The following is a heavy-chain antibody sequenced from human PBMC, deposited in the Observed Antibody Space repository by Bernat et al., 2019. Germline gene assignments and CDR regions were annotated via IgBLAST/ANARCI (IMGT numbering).Heavy chain of an antibody. Sequence: QVQLVESGGGVVQPGRSLRPSCAASGFTFSSYGMHWVRQAPGKGLEWVAVIWYDGSNKYYADSVKGRFTISRDNSKNTLYLQMNSLRAEDTAVYYCARDQGDSVEMATINFDYWGQGTLVTVSS. D-gene: IGHD5-12*01. CDR2: IWYDGSNK. CDR1: GFTFSSYG. J-gene: IGHJ4*02. V-gene: IGHV3-33*01. CDR3: ARDQGDSVEMATINFDY.